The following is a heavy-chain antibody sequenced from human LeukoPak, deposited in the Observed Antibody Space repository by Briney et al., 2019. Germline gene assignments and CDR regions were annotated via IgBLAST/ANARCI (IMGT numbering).Heavy chain of an antibody. Sequence: ASVKVSCKASGYIFSNYGISWVRQAPGQGLEWMGWISPYNGKTNNAQKFQGRVTMTTDTSTSTSYMELRSLRSDDTAVYYCARDIGNYYDSSGSYYYYWGQGTLVTVSS. CDR2: ISPYNGKT. CDR3: ARDIGNYYDSSGSYYYY. CDR1: GYIFSNYG. J-gene: IGHJ4*02. D-gene: IGHD3-22*01. V-gene: IGHV1-18*01.